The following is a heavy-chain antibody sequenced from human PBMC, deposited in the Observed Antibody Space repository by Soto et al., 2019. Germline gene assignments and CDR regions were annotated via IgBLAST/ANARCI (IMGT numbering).Heavy chain of an antibody. D-gene: IGHD3-16*02. Sequence: QVQLAQSGAEERKPGASVKVSCEATGYTFTAYAMHWVRQAPGQRLEWMGWINPANGNTKYSQKFQGRLTITSDTSANTLYMALNRLTSEDTAMYYCTRSAISPYGGLIGPFDYWGQGNLVTVSS. CDR2: INPANGNT. CDR3: TRSAISPYGGLIGPFDY. J-gene: IGHJ4*02. CDR1: GYTFTAYA. V-gene: IGHV1-3*05.